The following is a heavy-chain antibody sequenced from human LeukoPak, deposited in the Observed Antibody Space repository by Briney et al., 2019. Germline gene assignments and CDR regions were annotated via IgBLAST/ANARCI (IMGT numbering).Heavy chain of an antibody. CDR2: INPNSGDT. CDR1: GYTFTAYY. J-gene: IGHJ4*02. V-gene: IGHV1-2*02. CDR3: ASGGSLDNWYVGYFDY. Sequence: ASVKVSCKASGYTFTAYYMHWGRQAPGQGLEWIGWINPNSGDTNLAQKSQGRVTMTRDSSISTAYMEVSRLRSDDTAVYYCASGGSLDNWYVGYFDYWGQGTLVTVSS. D-gene: IGHD1-1*01.